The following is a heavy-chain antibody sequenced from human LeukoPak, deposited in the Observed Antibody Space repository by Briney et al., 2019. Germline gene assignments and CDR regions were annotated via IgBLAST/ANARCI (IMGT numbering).Heavy chain of an antibody. V-gene: IGHV1-2*02. D-gene: IGHD6-13*01. J-gene: IGHJ4*02. Sequence: GASVKVSCKASGYTFTGYYMHWVRQAPGQGLEWMGWINPNSGGTNYAQKFQGRVTMTRDTSISTAYMELSRLRSDDTAVYYCVRVAYSASYYFDYWGQGTLVTLSS. CDR1: GYTFTGYY. CDR2: INPNSGGT. CDR3: VRVAYSASYYFDY.